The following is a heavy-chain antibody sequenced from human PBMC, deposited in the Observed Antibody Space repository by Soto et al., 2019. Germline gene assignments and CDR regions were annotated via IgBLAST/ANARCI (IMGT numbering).Heavy chain of an antibody. CDR3: AKDPYYYDSSGYYPYGLPLGFAFDI. CDR1: GFTFDDYA. J-gene: IGHJ3*02. Sequence: PGGSLRLSCAASGFTFDDYAMHWVRQAPGKGLEWVSGISWNSGSIGYADSVKGRFTISRDNAKNSLYLQMNSLRAEDTALYYCAKDPYYYDSSGYYPYGLPLGFAFDIWGQGTMVTVSS. D-gene: IGHD3-22*01. CDR2: ISWNSGSI. V-gene: IGHV3-9*01.